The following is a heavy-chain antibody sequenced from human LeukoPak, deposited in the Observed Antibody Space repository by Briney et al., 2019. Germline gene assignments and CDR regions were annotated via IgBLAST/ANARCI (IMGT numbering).Heavy chain of an antibody. J-gene: IGHJ6*03. D-gene: IGHD2-2*01. V-gene: IGHV5-51*01. Sequence: GESLKISCKGSGYSFTSYWIGWVRQMPGKGLEWMGIIYPGDSDTRYSPSFQGQVTISADKSISTAYLQWSSLKASDTAMYYCARLLCSSTSCPPGYYYYYYMDVWGKGTTVTVSS. CDR2: IYPGDSDT. CDR1: GYSFTSYW. CDR3: ARLLCSSTSCPPGYYYYYYMDV.